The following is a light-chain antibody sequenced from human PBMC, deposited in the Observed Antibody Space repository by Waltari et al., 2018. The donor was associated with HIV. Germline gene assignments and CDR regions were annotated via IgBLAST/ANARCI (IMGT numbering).Light chain of an antibody. V-gene: IGLV2-14*01. CDR3: TSHTLTRVLV. Sequence: QSALTQPASMSGSPGPSITLSCPGSSLDIGLYYFLPWYKHLTHTAPQLIIYGVDRRPPGITSRFSASKSGDVASLTISGLQAEDEADYYCTSHTLTRVLVFGGGTRLTVL. CDR1: SLDIGLYYF. CDR2: GVD. J-gene: IGLJ3*02.